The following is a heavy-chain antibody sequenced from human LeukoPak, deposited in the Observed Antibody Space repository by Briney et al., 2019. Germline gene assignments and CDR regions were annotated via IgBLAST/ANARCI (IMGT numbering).Heavy chain of an antibody. CDR3: ARIYGRGAFDI. CDR1: GGSISSYY. D-gene: IGHD5-12*01. Sequence: SETLSLTCTVSGGSISSYYWSWIRQPPGKGLEWIGYIYYTGNTNCNASLKSRVTISIDTAKNQFSLKLSSVTAADTAVYYCARIYGRGAFDIWGQGTMVTVSS. J-gene: IGHJ3*02. CDR2: IYYTGNT. V-gene: IGHV4-59*12.